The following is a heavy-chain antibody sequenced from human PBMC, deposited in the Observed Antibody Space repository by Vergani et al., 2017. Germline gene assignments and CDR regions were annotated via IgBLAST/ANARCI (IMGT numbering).Heavy chain of an antibody. Sequence: EVQLVESGGGSVQSGGSLRLSCVASGFSFNTYWMHWVRQVPGKGLEWVSGISGSGGSTYYAGSVKGRFTISRDSSKNTLYLQMNSLSAGDTAVYYCAKANPRNSGYDYLYYYHAMDVWGQGTTVTVSS. D-gene: IGHD5-12*01. CDR1: GFSFNTYW. CDR2: ISGSGGST. V-gene: IGHV3-23*04. CDR3: AKANPRNSGYDYLYYYHAMDV. J-gene: IGHJ6*02.